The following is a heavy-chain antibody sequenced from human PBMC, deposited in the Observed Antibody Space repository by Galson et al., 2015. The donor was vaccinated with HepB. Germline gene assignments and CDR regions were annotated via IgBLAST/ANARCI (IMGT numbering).Heavy chain of an antibody. Sequence: SVKVSCKGSGFTFIGYHIHWVRQAPGQGLEWLGRINPNGGATTYAQKFQGRVTLTRTTSSKTAYMELTSLKPDDSAVYYCARDLRPTNFGVFTLDYWDQGSLVTVSS. V-gene: IGHV1-2*06. J-gene: IGHJ4*02. CDR1: GFTFIGYH. CDR2: INPNGGAT. D-gene: IGHD3-3*01. CDR3: ARDLRPTNFGVFTLDY.